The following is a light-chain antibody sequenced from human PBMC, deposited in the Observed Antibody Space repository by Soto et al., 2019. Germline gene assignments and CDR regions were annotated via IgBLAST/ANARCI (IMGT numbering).Light chain of an antibody. V-gene: IGKV1-27*01. Sequence: DIQMTQSPSSQSASDGDRVTITCRASQGIIDYLAWYQHKPGKAPNLLIYAASTLHSGVPSRFSGSGSGTDFTLTISNLQPEDVGTYYCQKYNTAPQTFGPGTKVEIK. CDR3: QKYNTAPQT. CDR2: AAS. CDR1: QGIIDY. J-gene: IGKJ1*01.